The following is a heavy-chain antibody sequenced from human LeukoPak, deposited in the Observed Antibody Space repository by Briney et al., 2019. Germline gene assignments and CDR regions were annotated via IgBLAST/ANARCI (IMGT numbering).Heavy chain of an antibody. CDR1: GFTFSTYW. CDR3: ARRLVTAGVTDFFDY. CDR2: ISPAGDST. J-gene: IGHJ4*01. Sequence: GGSLRLSCVASGFTFSTYWMHWVRQAPGKGLLWVSAISPAGDSTTDADSVKGRFTISRDNSKSTLYLQMHGLTAEDTALYYCARRLVTAGVTDFFDYWGHGTLVSVSS. D-gene: IGHD6-13*01. V-gene: IGHV3-74*01.